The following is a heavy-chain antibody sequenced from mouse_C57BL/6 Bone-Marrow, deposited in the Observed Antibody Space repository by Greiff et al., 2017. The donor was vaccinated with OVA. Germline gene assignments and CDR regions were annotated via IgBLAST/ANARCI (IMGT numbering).Heavy chain of an antibody. V-gene: IGHV1-53*01. J-gene: IGHJ2*01. D-gene: IGHD1-1*01. Sequence: QVQLQQPGTELVKPGASVKLSCKASGYTFTSYWMHWVKQRPGQGLEWIGNINPSNGGTNYNEKFKSKATLTVDKSSSTAYMQLSILTSEDSSVSYCARETYIYYFCRSYYWGQGTTLTVSS. CDR3: ARETYIYYFCRSYY. CDR1: GYTFTSYW. CDR2: INPSNGGT.